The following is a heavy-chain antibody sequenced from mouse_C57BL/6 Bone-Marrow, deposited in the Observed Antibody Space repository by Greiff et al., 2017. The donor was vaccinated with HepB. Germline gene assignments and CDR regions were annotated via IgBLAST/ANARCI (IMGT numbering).Heavy chain of an antibody. CDR2: IYPRSGNT. V-gene: IGHV1-81*01. CDR1: GYTFTSYG. J-gene: IGHJ3*01. Sequence: QVQLQQSGAELARPGASVKLSCKASGYTFTSYGISWVKQRTGQGLEWIGEIYPRSGNTYYNEKFKGKATLTADKSYSTAYMELRSLTSEDSAVYFCARWGIYYCNYVGWFAYWGQGTLVTVSA. D-gene: IGHD2-1*01. CDR3: ARWGIYYCNYVGWFAY.